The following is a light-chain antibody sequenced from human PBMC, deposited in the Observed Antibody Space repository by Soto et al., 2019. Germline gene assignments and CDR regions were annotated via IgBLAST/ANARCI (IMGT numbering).Light chain of an antibody. Sequence: DIQMTQSPSTLSASVGDRVTITCRASQSISSWLAWYQQKPGTAPNLLIYKASTLQSGVPSRFSGSGSGTEFTLTISSLQPDDSATYYCQQHSDTWTFGQGTKVDIK. CDR1: QSISSW. CDR3: QQHSDTWT. J-gene: IGKJ1*01. CDR2: KAS. V-gene: IGKV1-5*03.